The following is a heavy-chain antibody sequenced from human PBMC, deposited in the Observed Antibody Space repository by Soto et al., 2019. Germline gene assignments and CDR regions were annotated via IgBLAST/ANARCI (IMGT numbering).Heavy chain of an antibody. CDR3: ARERRYCSSNSCYCWFDP. D-gene: IGHD2-2*01. V-gene: IGHV4-34*01. Sequence: PSETLSLTCAVYGGSFSGYYWSWIRQPPGKGLEWIGEINHSGSTNYNPSLKSRVTISVDTSKNQFSLKLSSVTAADTAVYYCARERRYCSSNSCYCWFDPWGQRTLVTVSS. CDR2: INHSGST. CDR1: GGSFSGYY. J-gene: IGHJ5*02.